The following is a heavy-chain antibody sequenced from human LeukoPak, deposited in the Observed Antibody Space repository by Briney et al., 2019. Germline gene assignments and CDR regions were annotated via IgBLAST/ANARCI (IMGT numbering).Heavy chain of an antibody. CDR3: ATSSITIPLYYYYYMDV. J-gene: IGHJ6*03. Sequence: SVKVSCKASGGIFSSYAISWVRQAPGQGLEWMGGIIPIFGTANYAQKFQGRVTITTDESTSTAYMELSSLRSEDTAVYYCATSSITIPLYYYYYMDVWGKGTTVTVSS. V-gene: IGHV1-69*05. D-gene: IGHD3-3*01. CDR2: IIPIFGTA. CDR1: GGIFSSYA.